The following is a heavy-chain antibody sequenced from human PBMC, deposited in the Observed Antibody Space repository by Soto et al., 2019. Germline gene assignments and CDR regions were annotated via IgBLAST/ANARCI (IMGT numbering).Heavy chain of an antibody. D-gene: IGHD4-17*01. CDR1: GFTFRRYG. J-gene: IGHJ5*02. CDR3: ARDDDYEATAIDL. CDR2: IWNDGSKQ. V-gene: IGHV3-33*01. Sequence: GGSLTLSCVAFGFTFRRYGLPWVRQAPGKGLEWVAVIWNDGSKQVYDDSVKGRFTISRDNSKNTLYLEMDSLRDEDTSVYYCARDDDYEATAIDLWGQATLVTVSS.